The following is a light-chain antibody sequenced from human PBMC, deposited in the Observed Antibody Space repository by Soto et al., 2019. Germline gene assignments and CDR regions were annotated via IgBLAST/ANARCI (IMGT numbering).Light chain of an antibody. CDR1: QSVSGY. V-gene: IGKV3-11*01. J-gene: IGKJ1*01. CDR3: QQRSTWPT. Sequence: EIVLTQSPATLSLSPGERATLSCRASQSVSGYLAWYQQKPGQAPRPLIYDASSRAKGIPARFTGSGSGTDFSLTISSLEPEDFAVYYCQQRSTWPTFGQGTKVDIK. CDR2: DAS.